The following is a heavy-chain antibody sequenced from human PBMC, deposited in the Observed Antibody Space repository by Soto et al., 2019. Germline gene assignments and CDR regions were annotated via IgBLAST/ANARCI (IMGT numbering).Heavy chain of an antibody. D-gene: IGHD6-13*01. CDR2: INHSGST. CDR1: GGSFSGYY. V-gene: IGHV4-34*01. Sequence: QVQLQQWGAGLLKPSETLSLTCAVYGGSFSGYYWSWIRQPPGKGLEWIGEINHSGSTNYNPSLKSRVTISVDTSKNQFSLKLSSVTAADTALYYCARLYPPLRGSSWLDYWGQGTLVTVSS. CDR3: ARLYPPLRGSSWLDY. J-gene: IGHJ4*02.